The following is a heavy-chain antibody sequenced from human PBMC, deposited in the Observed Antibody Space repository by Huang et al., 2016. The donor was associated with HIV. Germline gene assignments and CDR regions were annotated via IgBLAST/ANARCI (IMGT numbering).Heavy chain of an antibody. CDR1: GDSVSSHY. CDR2: VYDSVTT. J-gene: IGHJ5*02. CDR3: VRDQGRLAVGGIDNWFDP. V-gene: IGHV4-59*02. D-gene: IGHD6-19*01. Sequence: QVRLQESGPGLVKPSETLSLSCTVSGDSVSSHYWGWIRHPPGKGLEWFGTVYDSVTTTYNPRLKSRITISVDTSKNGFSLNITSVSAADTAMYFCVRDQGRLAVGGIDNWFDPWGQGALVTVSS.